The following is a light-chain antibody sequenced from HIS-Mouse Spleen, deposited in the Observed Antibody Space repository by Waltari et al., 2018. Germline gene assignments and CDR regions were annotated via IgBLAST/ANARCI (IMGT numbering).Light chain of an antibody. CDR2: EDS. Sequence: SYELTQPPSVSVSPGQTARTTCSGDALPKQYAYWSQQKSGQAPVLVIYEDSKRPSGIPERFSGSSSGTMATLTISGAQVEDEADYYCYSTDSSGNHRVFGGGTKLTVL. CDR1: ALPKQY. V-gene: IGLV3-10*01. J-gene: IGLJ2*01. CDR3: YSTDSSGNHRV.